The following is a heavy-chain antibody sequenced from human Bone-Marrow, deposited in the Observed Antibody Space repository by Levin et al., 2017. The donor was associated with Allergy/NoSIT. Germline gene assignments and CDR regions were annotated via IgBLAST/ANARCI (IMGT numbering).Heavy chain of an antibody. CDR1: GFTFSSYA. V-gene: IGHV3-23*01. CDR3: AKDLRQGYSSGAYYFDY. J-gene: IGHJ4*02. D-gene: IGHD5-18*01. Sequence: ASVKVSCAASGFTFSSYAMSWVRQAPGKGLEWVSAMSGSGVSTHYADSVKGRFTISRDNSKNTLYLQMNSLRAEDTAVYYCAKDLRQGYSSGAYYFDYWGQGTLVTVSS. CDR2: MSGSGVST.